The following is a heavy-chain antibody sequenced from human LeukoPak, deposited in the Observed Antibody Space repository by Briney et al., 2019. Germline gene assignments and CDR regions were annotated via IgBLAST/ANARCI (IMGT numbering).Heavy chain of an antibody. CDR2: FDPEDGET. V-gene: IGHV1-24*01. CDR1: GYTLIELS. CDR3: AVSTVTTNYYGMDV. Sequence: ASVKVSCKVSGYTLIELSMHWVRQAPGKGLEWMGGFDPEDGETIYAQKFQGRVTMTEDTSTDTAYMELSSLRSEDTAVYFCAVSTVTTNYYGMDVWGKGTTVIVSS. J-gene: IGHJ6*04. D-gene: IGHD4-17*01.